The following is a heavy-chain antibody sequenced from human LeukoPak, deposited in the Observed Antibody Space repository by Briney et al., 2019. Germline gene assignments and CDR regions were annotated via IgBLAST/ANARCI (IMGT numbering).Heavy chain of an antibody. CDR2: IYYSGST. V-gene: IGHV4-30-4*01. CDR3: AISVEHYFDY. Sequence: WIGYIYYSGSTYYNPSLKSRVTISVDTSKIQFSLKLSSVTAADTAVYYCAISVEHYFDYWGQGTLVTVSS. D-gene: IGHD5-24*01. J-gene: IGHJ4*02.